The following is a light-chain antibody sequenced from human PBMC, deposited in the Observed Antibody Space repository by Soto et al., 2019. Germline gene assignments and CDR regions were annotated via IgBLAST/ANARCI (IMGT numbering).Light chain of an antibody. CDR1: SSNIGSNY. CDR3: CSYAGSSTFWV. J-gene: IGLJ3*02. V-gene: IGLV1-47*02. Sequence: QSVLTQPPSASGTPGQRVTISCSGSSSNIGSNYVYWYQQLPGTAPKLLIYSHNYRPSGVPDRFSGSKSGTSASLAISGLRSEDEADYYCCSYAGSSTFWVFGGGTKVTVL. CDR2: SHN.